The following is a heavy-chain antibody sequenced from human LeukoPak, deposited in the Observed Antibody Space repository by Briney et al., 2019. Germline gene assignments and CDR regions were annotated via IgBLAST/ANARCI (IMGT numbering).Heavy chain of an antibody. Sequence: PGGSLRLSCLVCGFIVRGYWMTCVRQPAGRGLEWVGNTKQGGYEKNYVDSVNGRFIMSRDNAGHSLFVQMNSLRVEYTAVYYCAGEWQGGIAAAGTRIESDYWGQGTLVAVSS. CDR2: TKQGGYEK. J-gene: IGHJ4*02. CDR3: AGEWQGGIAAAGTRIESDY. V-gene: IGHV3-7*01. CDR1: GFIVRGYW. D-gene: IGHD6-13*01.